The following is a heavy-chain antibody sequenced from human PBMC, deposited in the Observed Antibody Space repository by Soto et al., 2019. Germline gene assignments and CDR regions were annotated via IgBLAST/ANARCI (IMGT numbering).Heavy chain of an antibody. CDR2: ISAYNGNT. J-gene: IGHJ3*02. V-gene: IGHV1-18*01. Sequence: ASVKVSCKASGYTFTSYGISWVRQAPGQGLEWMGWISAYNGNTNYAQKLQGRVTMTTDTSTSTAYMELRSLRSDDTAVYYCARFDIVVVVAGDAFDIWGQGTMVTVSS. CDR1: GYTFTSYG. CDR3: ARFDIVVVVAGDAFDI. D-gene: IGHD2-15*01.